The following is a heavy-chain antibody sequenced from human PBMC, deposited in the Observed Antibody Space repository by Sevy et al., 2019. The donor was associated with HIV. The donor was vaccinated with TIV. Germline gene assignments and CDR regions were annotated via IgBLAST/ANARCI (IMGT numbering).Heavy chain of an antibody. Sequence: GGSQRLSCAASELTFDDYTMHWVRQAPGKGLEWVSLISWDGFSTFYADSVKGRFTISRDNTKNSLYLQMNSLRVEDTALYFCAKGRGYYYYDVDVWGQGTTVTVSS. V-gene: IGHV3-43*01. CDR3: AKGRGYYYYDVDV. D-gene: IGHD3-10*01. J-gene: IGHJ6*02. CDR1: ELTFDDYT. CDR2: ISWDGFST.